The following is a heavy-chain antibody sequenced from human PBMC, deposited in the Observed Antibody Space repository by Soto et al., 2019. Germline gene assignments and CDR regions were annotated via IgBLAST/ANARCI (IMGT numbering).Heavy chain of an antibody. J-gene: IGHJ4*02. Sequence: QVQLVQSGPEVKKPGASVKVSCKTSGYTFTSYGISWVRQAPGQGLEWMGWISTNKGNTNYAQKFQGRVTMTTDTSTSTGYMELRSLRAVHTAVYVCATRSPSFDYWGQGTLVTVSS. CDR3: ATRSPSFDY. CDR1: GYTFTSYG. CDR2: ISTNKGNT. V-gene: IGHV1-18*01.